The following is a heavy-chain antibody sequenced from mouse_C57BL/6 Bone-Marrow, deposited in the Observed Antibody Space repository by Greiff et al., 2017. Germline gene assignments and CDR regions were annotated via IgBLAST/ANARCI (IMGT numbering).Heavy chain of an antibody. CDR1: GSTFTSYW. Sequence: VQLQQPGAELVMPGASVKLSCKASGSTFTSYWMHWVKQRPEQGLEWIGRIDPANGNTKYAPKFQGKAPITADTSSNTAYLQLSSLTSEDTAIYYCARERGYFTCPYFDYWGQGTTLTVSS. J-gene: IGHJ2*01. CDR3: ARERGYFTCPYFDY. V-gene: IGHV14-3*01. CDR2: IDPANGNT. D-gene: IGHD2-3*01.